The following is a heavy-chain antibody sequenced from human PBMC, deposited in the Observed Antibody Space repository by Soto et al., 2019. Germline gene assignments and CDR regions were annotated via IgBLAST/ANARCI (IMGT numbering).Heavy chain of an antibody. Sequence: ASVKVSCKASGYIFINYAMQWVRQAPGQRLEWMGWINGCNGNTDYSQKIQGRVTITTDTATSTTYMELRSLRSDDTAVYYCERDWAAADPFDSWGQRTLVTVSS. D-gene: IGHD6-13*01. CDR3: ERDWAAADPFDS. CDR1: GYIFINYA. J-gene: IGHJ4*01. CDR2: INGCNGNT. V-gene: IGHV1-3*01.